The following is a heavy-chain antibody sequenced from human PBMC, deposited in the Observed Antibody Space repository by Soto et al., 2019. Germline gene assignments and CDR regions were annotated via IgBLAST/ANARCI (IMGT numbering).Heavy chain of an antibody. CDR2: IIPIFETP. D-gene: IGHD3-10*01. CDR1: GGIFSSFT. V-gene: IGHV1-69*06. Sequence: QVQLVQSGAEEGKPGSSVKVSCRASGGIFSSFTISWVRQAPGQGLEWLGGIIPIFETPTYSQKFQDRVTITADKFTNTVYMELSGLRSEDTAVYYCATHGATTMARGAMKHYYYVMDVWGQGTTVTVSS. J-gene: IGHJ6*02. CDR3: ATHGATTMARGAMKHYYYVMDV.